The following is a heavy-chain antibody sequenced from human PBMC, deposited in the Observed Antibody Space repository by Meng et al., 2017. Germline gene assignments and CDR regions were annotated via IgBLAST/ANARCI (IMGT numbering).Heavy chain of an antibody. J-gene: IGHJ5*02. CDR3: ARRRGGSSDWFDP. Sequence: QVQLQQWGAGLLKPSETLSLTCAVHGGSFSGYYWSWIRQPPGKGLEWIGEINHSGSTNYNPSLKSRVTISVDTSKNQFSLKLSSVTAADTAVYYWARRRGGSSDWFDPWGQGTLVTVSS. CDR1: GGSFSGYY. D-gene: IGHD6-6*01. CDR2: INHSGST. V-gene: IGHV4-34*01.